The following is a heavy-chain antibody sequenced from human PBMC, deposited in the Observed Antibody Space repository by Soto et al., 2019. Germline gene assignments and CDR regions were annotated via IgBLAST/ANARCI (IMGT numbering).Heavy chain of an antibody. V-gene: IGHV1-2*02. CDR1: GYTFTGYY. Sequence: ASVKVSCKASGYTFTGYYMHWVRQAPGQGLEWMGWINPNSGGTNYAQKFQGRVTMTRDTSISTAYMELSRLRSDDTAMYYCARGESIAARPHVGNYWGQGTLVTVSS. CDR2: INPNSGGT. CDR3: ARGESIAARPHVGNY. J-gene: IGHJ4*02. D-gene: IGHD6-6*01.